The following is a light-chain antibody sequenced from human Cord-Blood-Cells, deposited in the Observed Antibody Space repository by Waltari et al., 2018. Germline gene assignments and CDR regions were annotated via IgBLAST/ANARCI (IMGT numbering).Light chain of an antibody. J-gene: IGLJ3*02. V-gene: IGLV1-44*01. CDR1: SSNIGSNT. Sequence: QSVLTQPPSASGTPGQRVTISCSGSSSNIGSNTVNWYQQLPGTAPKLLIYSNNQRPSGVPDRVSGSKCGTSASLAISGLQSEDEADYYCAAWDDSLNGWVFGGGTKLTVL. CDR3: AAWDDSLNGWV. CDR2: SNN.